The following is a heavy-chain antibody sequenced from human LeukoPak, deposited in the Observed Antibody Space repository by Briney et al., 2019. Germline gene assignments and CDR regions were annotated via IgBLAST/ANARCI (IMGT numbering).Heavy chain of an antibody. CDR2: ISTVSTYT. Sequence: GGSLRLSCALSGFTFTDYSMNWVRQAPGKGPEWVASISTVSTYTFYADSVKGRFSISRDNVRNLLYLQMSSLGAEDTAVYYCARDGSGFYLYNYMDVWGKGTTVTVSS. CDR3: ARDGSGFYLYNYMDV. D-gene: IGHD6-25*01. CDR1: GFTFTDYS. V-gene: IGHV3-21*06. J-gene: IGHJ6*03.